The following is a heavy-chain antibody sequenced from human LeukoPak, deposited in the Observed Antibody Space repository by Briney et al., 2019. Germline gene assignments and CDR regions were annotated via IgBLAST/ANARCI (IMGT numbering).Heavy chain of an antibody. CDR3: AKDTVVGYCTNGVCYNLKGYFQH. V-gene: IGHV3-7*03. Sequence: GGSLRLSCAASGFTFSSNWMSWVRQAPGKGLEWVANIKQDGSEKDYEDSGKGRFTISRDNAKNSLDLQMNSLRAEDAAVYYCAKDTVVGYCTNGVCYNLKGYFQHWGQGTLVTVSS. CDR2: IKQDGSEK. D-gene: IGHD2-8*01. CDR1: GFTFSSNW. J-gene: IGHJ1*01.